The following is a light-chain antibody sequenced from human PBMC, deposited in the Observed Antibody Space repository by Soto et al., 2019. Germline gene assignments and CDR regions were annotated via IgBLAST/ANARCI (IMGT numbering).Light chain of an antibody. J-gene: IGKJ2*01. CDR1: QSVSIN. CDR3: QQYNNWPMYT. V-gene: IGKV3-15*01. CDR2: GAS. Sequence: EVVMTQSPATLSVSPGERATLSCRASQSVSINLAWYQQKPGQAPRLLIYGASTRATGIPARFSGSGSGTEFTLIISSLQSEDFAVYYCQQYNNWPMYTFGQGTKLEIK.